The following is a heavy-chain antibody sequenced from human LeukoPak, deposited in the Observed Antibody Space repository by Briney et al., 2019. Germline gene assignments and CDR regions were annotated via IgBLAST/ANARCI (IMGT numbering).Heavy chain of an antibody. D-gene: IGHD3-22*01. V-gene: IGHV3-23*01. J-gene: IGHJ4*02. CDR3: AKDYYDSSGYPLWSY. CDR2: ISGSGGST. Sequence: QTGGSLRLSCAASGFTFSSYAMSWVRQAPGKGLEWVSAISGSGGSTYYADSVKGRFTISRDNSKNTLYLQMNSLRAEDTAVYYCAKDYYDSSGYPLWSYWGQGTLVTVSS. CDR1: GFTFSSYA.